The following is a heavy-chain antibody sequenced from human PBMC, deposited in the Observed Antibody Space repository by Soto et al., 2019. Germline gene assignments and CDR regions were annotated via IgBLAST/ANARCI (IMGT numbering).Heavy chain of an antibody. CDR1: GGSANGYY. CDR2: INHTGGT. Sequence: PSETLSLTCAVYGGSANGYYWNWIRQPPGKGLEWIGEINHTGGTHYNPSLKSRVTMSVDTSKNQFSLRLSSVTAADTAIYYCATRITVFGLLIPPFEPWGQGTQVTVSS. D-gene: IGHD3-3*01. CDR3: ATRITVFGLLIPPFEP. V-gene: IGHV4-34*01. J-gene: IGHJ5*02.